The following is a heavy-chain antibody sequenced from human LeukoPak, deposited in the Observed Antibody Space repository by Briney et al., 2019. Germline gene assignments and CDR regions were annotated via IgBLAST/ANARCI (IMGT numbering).Heavy chain of an antibody. CDR2: ISSSGSTI. CDR1: GYTFASYE. Sequence: HTGGSLRLSCAASGYTFASYEMNWVRQAPGKGLEWVSYISSSGSTIYYADSVKGRFTISRDNAKNSLYLQMNSLRAEDTAVYYCARDPYYGDYVVWGQGTLVTVSS. CDR3: ARDPYYGDYVV. D-gene: IGHD4-17*01. V-gene: IGHV3-48*03. J-gene: IGHJ4*02.